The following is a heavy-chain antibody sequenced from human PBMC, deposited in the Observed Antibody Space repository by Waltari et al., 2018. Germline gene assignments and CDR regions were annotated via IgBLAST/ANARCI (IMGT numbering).Heavy chain of an antibody. V-gene: IGHV3-53*01. Sequence: EVQLVESGGGLIQPGGSLRLSCAASGFTVSNTYMSWVRQAPGKGLEWVSVIYSGGNTYYADAVKGRLTVSRDNSKNTLYLQMNSLRAEDAAIYYCARGSYDRTMGYYFDYWGQGTLVTVSS. J-gene: IGHJ4*02. CDR1: GFTVSNTY. D-gene: IGHD5-18*01. CDR3: ARGSYDRTMGYYFDY. CDR2: IYSGGNT.